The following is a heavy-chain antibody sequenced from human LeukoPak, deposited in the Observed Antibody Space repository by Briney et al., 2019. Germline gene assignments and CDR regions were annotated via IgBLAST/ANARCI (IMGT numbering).Heavy chain of an antibody. CDR3: ARGRAVTTTGSQILFAY. Sequence: ASVNVSCKASGYIFTDYYLHWVRQAPGQGLEWMGDITPNSGGASYAQKFQGRITVTRDTSISTAYMELRSLRSDDTAVYYCARGRAVTTTGSQILFAYWGQGILVTVSS. J-gene: IGHJ4*02. CDR1: GYIFTDYY. CDR2: ITPNSGGA. V-gene: IGHV1-2*02. D-gene: IGHD1-1*01.